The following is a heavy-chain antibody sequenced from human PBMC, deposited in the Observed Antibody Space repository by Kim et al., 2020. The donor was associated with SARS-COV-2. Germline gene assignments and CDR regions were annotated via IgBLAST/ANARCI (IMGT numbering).Heavy chain of an antibody. CDR2: IWFDGSDR. CDR3: ARDSNEYDGWRSYFPSYAMDV. D-gene: IGHD3-10*01. V-gene: IGHV3-33*08. J-gene: IGHJ6*02. CDR1: GFTFRTYG. Sequence: GGSLRLSCAASGFTFRTYGMHWVRQAPGKGLEWVAVIWFDGSDRYYVDSVQGRFTISRDNSKNTLYLQMNSLRVEDTAIYYCARDSNEYDGWRSYFPSYAMDVWGQGTTVTVPS.